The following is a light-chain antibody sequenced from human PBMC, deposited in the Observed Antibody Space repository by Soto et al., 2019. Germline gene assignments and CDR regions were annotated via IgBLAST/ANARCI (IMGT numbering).Light chain of an antibody. V-gene: IGKV3-20*01. J-gene: IGKJ5*01. CDR3: QQYGTSPPIT. CDR2: GAS. CDR1: QSVSSSY. Sequence: EIVLTQSPGTLSLSPGERATLPCRASQSVSSSYLAWYQQKPGQAPRLLIYGASSRATGIPDRSSGSGSGTDFTLTISRLEPEDFAVYFCQQYGTSPPITFGQGTRLEIK.